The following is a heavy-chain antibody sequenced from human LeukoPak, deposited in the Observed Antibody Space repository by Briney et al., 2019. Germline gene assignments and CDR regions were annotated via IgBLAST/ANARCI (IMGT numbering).Heavy chain of an antibody. CDR2: ISSSGSTI. V-gene: IGHV3-48*03. CDR3: ARVDYSGDY. CDR1: GFTFSSYE. D-gene: IGHD2-2*03. J-gene: IGHJ4*02. Sequence: GGSLRLSCAASGFTFSSYEMNWVRKAPGKGLEWVSYISSSGSTIYYADSVKGRFIISRDNAKNSLYLQMNSLRAEDTAVYYCARVDYSGDYWGQGTLVTVSS.